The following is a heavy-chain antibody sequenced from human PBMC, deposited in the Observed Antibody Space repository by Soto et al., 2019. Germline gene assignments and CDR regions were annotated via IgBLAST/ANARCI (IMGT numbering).Heavy chain of an antibody. CDR1: GFTFGDYA. V-gene: IGHV3-49*03. J-gene: IGHJ6*03. CDR3: TRDVIVVVPAAMRNYYYYYMDV. CDR2: IRSKAYGGTT. D-gene: IGHD2-2*01. Sequence: EVQLVESGGGLVQPGRSLRLSCTASGFTFGDYAMSWFRQAPGKGLEWVGFIRSKAYGGTTEYAASVKGRFIISRDDSKSIAYLQMNSLKTEDTAVYYCTRDVIVVVPAAMRNYYYYYMDVWGKGTTVTVSS.